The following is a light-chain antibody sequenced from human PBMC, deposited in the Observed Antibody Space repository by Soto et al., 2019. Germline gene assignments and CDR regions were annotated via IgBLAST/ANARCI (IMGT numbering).Light chain of an antibody. CDR1: QRVTSNY. V-gene: IGKV3-20*01. Sequence: EIVLTQCPDTLSLSPGAGATLSCRASQRVTSNYLAWYQQKPGQAPRLLIYGASRRATGIPDRFSGSGAWTDFTLTISIVEPEDFAVYYCQLDVGSPPYTFGPGTKLEVK. CDR2: GAS. J-gene: IGKJ2*01. CDR3: QLDVGSPPYT.